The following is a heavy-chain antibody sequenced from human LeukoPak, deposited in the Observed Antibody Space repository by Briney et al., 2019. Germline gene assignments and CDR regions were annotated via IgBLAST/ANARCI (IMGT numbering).Heavy chain of an antibody. V-gene: IGHV4-59*08. J-gene: IGHJ5*02. D-gene: IGHD2-15*01. CDR3: ARHPFATPFDR. CDR1: GDSVSFSS. Sequence: SGPTLVKPSETLSLTCAVSGDSVSFSSWSWIRQPPGKGLEWIGYVFHTGDSNCNPSLKRRVTMSLDTSKNQLSLRLTSVTAADTAVYYCARHPFATPFDRWGRGTLVTVSS. CDR2: VFHTGDS.